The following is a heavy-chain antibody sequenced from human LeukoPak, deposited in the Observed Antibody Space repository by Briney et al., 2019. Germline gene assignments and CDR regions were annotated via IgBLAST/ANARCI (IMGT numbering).Heavy chain of an antibody. Sequence: GGPLRLSCAASGFTFSSYSINWVPQAPGKGLEWVSYISSSSSTIYYADSVKGRFTVSRDNAKNSLYLQMNSLRDEDTAVYYCARETPEYDWGQGTLVTVSS. CDR3: ARETPEYD. CDR2: ISSSSSTI. V-gene: IGHV3-48*02. J-gene: IGHJ4*02. D-gene: IGHD6-6*01. CDR1: GFTFSSYS.